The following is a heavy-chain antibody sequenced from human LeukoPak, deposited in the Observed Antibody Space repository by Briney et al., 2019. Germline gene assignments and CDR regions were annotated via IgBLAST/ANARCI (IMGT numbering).Heavy chain of an antibody. J-gene: IGHJ6*03. CDR3: ARVGYSYGYSYYYYMDV. CDR1: GFTFSSYW. CDR2: IKQDGSEK. Sequence: GGSLRLSCAASGFTFSSYWMSWVRQAPGKGLEWVANIKQDGSEKYYVDSVKGRFTISRDNAKNSLYLQMNSLRAEDTAVYYCARVGYSYGYSYYYYMDVWGKGTTVTVSS. V-gene: IGHV3-7*01. D-gene: IGHD5-18*01.